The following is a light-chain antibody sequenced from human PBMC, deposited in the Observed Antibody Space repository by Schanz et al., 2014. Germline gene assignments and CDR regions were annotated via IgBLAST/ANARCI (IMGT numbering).Light chain of an antibody. Sequence: QSALTQAASVSGSPGQSITISCTGTSSDVGGYDYVSWYQQHPGKAPKLMIYDVTNRPSGVSNRFSGSKSGNTASLTISGLQAEDEAGYYCSSYAGNNDFGVFGGGTKLTVL. CDR2: DVT. CDR3: SSYAGNNDFGV. J-gene: IGLJ2*01. CDR1: SSDVGGYDY. V-gene: IGLV2-14*03.